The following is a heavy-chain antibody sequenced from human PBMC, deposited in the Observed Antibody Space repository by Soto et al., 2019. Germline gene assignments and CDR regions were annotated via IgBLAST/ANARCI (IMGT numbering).Heavy chain of an antibody. CDR3: VKDGGTLPNVVNYPFDI. CDR1: GGSISSGGYY. Sequence: SETLSLTCTVSGGSISSGGYYWSWSRQHPGKGLEWIGDIYYSGSTNYNPSLKSRVTISVDTSKNQFSLKLSSVTAADTAVYYCVKDGGTLPNVVNYPFDIWGQGTKVTVS. CDR2: IYYSGST. J-gene: IGHJ3*02. V-gene: IGHV4-31*03. D-gene: IGHD3-16*01.